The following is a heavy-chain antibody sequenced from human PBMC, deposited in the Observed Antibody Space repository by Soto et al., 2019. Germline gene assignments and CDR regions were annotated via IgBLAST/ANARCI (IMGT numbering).Heavy chain of an antibody. CDR1: GYTFTSYV. V-gene: IGHV1-18*01. CDR2: ISAYNGNT. CDR3: ASMGYCSGGSCSRPFWFDP. D-gene: IGHD2-15*01. Sequence: ASVNVSCQGSGYTFTSYVVVWVRKAPGQGLEWMGWISAYNGNTNYAQKLQGRVTMTTDTSTSTAYMELRSLRSDDTAVYYCASMGYCSGGSCSRPFWFDPWGQGTLVTVSS. J-gene: IGHJ5*02.